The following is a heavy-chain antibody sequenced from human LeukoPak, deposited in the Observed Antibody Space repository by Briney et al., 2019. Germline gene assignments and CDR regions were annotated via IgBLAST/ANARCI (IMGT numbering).Heavy chain of an antibody. D-gene: IGHD6-13*01. V-gene: IGHV3-72*01. CDR2: SQTTKPNSCTT. J-gene: IGHJ4*02. CDR1: GFAITDHH. Sequence: GGSLRLSCAASGFAITDHHMDWVRPAPGKGMEWVGRSQTTKPNSCTTEYAASVKGRFTISRDDSKNSLYLQLNSLKTEDTAVCYCVRVVTTSSGWYHFDNWGQGTLVTVSS. CDR3: VRVVTTSSGWYHFDN.